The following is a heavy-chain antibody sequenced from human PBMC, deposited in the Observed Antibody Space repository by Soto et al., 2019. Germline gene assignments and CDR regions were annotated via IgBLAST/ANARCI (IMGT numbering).Heavy chain of an antibody. CDR1: GYTFTSYV. J-gene: IGHJ4*02. CDR3: VVAAQPYYFGY. CDR2: ISAYNGNT. D-gene: IGHD2-15*01. Sequence: QVQLVQSGAEVKKPGASVKVSCKASGYTFTSYVISWVRQAPGQGLEWMGGISAYNGNTNYAQKLQGIATMTTATSTSTAYLELGSLRSDDTAVYYCVVAAQPYYFGYWGQGTLVTVSS. V-gene: IGHV1-18*01.